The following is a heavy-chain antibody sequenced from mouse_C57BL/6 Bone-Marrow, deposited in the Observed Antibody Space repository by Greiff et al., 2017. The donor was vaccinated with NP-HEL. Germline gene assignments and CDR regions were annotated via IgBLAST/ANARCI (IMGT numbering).Heavy chain of an antibody. CDR1: GYTFSTYG. V-gene: IGHV1-80*01. Sequence: VQRVQSGAELVKPGASVKMSCKASGYTFSTYGMNWVKQRPGKGLEWIGQIYPRDGDTNYNGKFKGKVTLTADKSSSTAYMQLSSLTSEDSAVYFCARGDYGSSRFGYALDYWGQGTSVTVSS. CDR3: ARGDYGSSRFGYALDY. J-gene: IGHJ4*01. D-gene: IGHD1-1*01. CDR2: IYPRDGDT.